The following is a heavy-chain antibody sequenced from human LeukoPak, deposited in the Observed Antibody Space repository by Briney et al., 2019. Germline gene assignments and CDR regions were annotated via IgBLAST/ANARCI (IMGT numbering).Heavy chain of an antibody. J-gene: IGHJ5*02. Sequence: AASVKVSCKASGYTFTNYYMHWVRQAPGQGLEWMGIINPSGGGTSYAQKFQGRVTMTEDTSTDTAYMELSSLRSEDTAVYYCATLLVFNWFDPWGQGTLVTVSS. CDR3: ATLLVFNWFDP. CDR1: GYTFTNYY. CDR2: INPSGGGT. D-gene: IGHD2-15*01. V-gene: IGHV1-46*01.